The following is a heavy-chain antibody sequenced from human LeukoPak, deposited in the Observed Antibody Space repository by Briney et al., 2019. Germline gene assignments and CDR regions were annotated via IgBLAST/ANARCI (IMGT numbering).Heavy chain of an antibody. CDR2: YYNNGNS. Sequence: PSETLSLTCSVTGASVNDYYWSWIRQSAGKGLEWIGRYYNNGNSNVNPSLKSRITMSSDVSKNQVYLSVASLTVADTAIYYCARDTYCGTDCYY. J-gene: IGHJ6*01. CDR1: GASVNDYY. V-gene: IGHV4-4*07. CDR3: ARDTYCGTDCYY. D-gene: IGHD2-21*01.